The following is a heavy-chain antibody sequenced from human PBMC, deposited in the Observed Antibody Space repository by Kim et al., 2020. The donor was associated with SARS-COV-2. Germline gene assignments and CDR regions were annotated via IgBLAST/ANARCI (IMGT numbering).Heavy chain of an antibody. D-gene: IGHD3-22*01. CDR3: ARGGDYYDSSGPLGWFDP. Sequence: ASVKVSCKASGYTFTSYAMHWVRQAPGQRLEWMGWINAGNGNTKYSQKFQGRVTITRDTSASTAYMELSSLRSEDTAVYYCARGGDYYDSSGPLGWFDPWGQGTLVTVSS. V-gene: IGHV1-3*01. CDR1: GYTFTSYA. CDR2: INAGNGNT. J-gene: IGHJ5*02.